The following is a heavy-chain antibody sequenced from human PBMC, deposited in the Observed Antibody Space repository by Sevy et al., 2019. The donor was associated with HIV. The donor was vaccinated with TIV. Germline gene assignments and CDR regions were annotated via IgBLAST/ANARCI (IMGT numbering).Heavy chain of an antibody. Sequence: GGSLRLSCAASGFTFSSFGMHWVRQAPGKGLEWVAIISHDGSNKIYADSVKGRFTISRDNSKNTLYLQMDSLGADDTAVFYCAKQGGYCSNGVCYRAFDYWGQGTLVTVSS. J-gene: IGHJ4*02. CDR1: GFTFSSFG. CDR3: AKQGGYCSNGVCYRAFDY. CDR2: ISHDGSNK. V-gene: IGHV3-30*18. D-gene: IGHD2-8*01.